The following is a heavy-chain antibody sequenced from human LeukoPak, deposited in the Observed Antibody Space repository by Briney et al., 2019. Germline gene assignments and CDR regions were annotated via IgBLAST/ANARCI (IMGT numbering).Heavy chain of an antibody. Sequence: SETLSLTCTVSGGSISSSSYYWGWIRQPPGKGLEWIGSIYYSGSTYYNPSLKSRVTISVDTSKNQFSLKLSSVTAADTAVYYCARGGLEGPHYYYYYMDVWGKGTTVTISS. J-gene: IGHJ6*03. CDR1: GGSISSSSYY. V-gene: IGHV4-39*07. CDR2: IYYSGST. D-gene: IGHD6-19*01. CDR3: ARGGLEGPHYYYYYMDV.